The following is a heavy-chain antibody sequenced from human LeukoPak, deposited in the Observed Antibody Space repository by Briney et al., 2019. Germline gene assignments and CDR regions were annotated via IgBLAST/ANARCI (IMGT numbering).Heavy chain of an antibody. CDR2: ISWNSGSI. V-gene: IGHV3-9*01. Sequence: GRSLRLSSAASGFTFDDYAMHWVRQAPGKGLEWVSGISWNSGSIGYADSVKGRFTISRDNAKNSLYLQMNSLRAEDTALYYCAKVGLNDAFDIWGQGTMVTASS. D-gene: IGHD1-26*01. CDR3: AKVGLNDAFDI. CDR1: GFTFDDYA. J-gene: IGHJ3*02.